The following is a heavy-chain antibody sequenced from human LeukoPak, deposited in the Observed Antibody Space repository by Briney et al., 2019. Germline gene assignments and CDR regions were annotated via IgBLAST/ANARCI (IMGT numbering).Heavy chain of an antibody. V-gene: IGHV4-61*02. Sequence: SQTLSLTCTVSGGSISSGSYYCSWIRQPAGKGLEWIGRIYTSGSTNYNPSLKSRVTISVDTSKNQFSLKLSSVTAADTAVYYCAGMDNNYNYYGMDVWGQGTTVTVSS. CDR1: GGSISSGSYY. CDR2: IYTSGST. D-gene: IGHD1-1*01. J-gene: IGHJ6*02. CDR3: AGMDNNYNYYGMDV.